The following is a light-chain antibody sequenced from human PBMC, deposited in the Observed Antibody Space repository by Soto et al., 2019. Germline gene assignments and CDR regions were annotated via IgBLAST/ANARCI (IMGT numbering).Light chain of an antibody. CDR2: DVS. CDR1: SSDVGGYDY. J-gene: IGLJ1*01. CDR3: SAYTCSSTYV. V-gene: IGLV2-14*03. Sequence: QSALTQPASVSGSPGQSIAISCTGTSSDVGGYDYVSWHQQHPGKAPKLMIYDVSNRPSGVSDRFSGSKSGNTASLTISGLQAEDEAEYYCSAYTCSSTYVFGTGTKLTVL.